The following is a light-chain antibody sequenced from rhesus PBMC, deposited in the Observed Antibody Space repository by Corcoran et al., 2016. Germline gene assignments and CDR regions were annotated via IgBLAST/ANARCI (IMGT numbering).Light chain of an antibody. CDR2: KAS. V-gene: IGKV1-22*01. J-gene: IGKJ4*01. CDR3: LQYSSSPLT. Sequence: DIQMTQSPSSLSASVGDTVTITCRASQSISSWLDWSQQKPGKAPKILIYKASSLQSGVPSRLSCSGSGTDFTRTSSSLQPEDFATYYCLQYSSSPLTFGGGTKVEIK. CDR1: QSISSW.